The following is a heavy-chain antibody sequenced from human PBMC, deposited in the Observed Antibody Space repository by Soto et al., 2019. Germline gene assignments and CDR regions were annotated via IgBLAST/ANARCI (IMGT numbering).Heavy chain of an antibody. V-gene: IGHV1-3*01. J-gene: IGHJ4*02. CDR1: GYTFTSYA. CDR2: INAGNGNT. Sequence: ASVKVSCKASGYTFTSYAMHWVRQAPGQRLEWMGWINAGNGNTKYSQKFQGRVTITRDTSASTAYMELSSLRSEDTAVYYCARDPRVSHYTSAPGDWGQGTLVTVSS. CDR3: ARDPRVSHYTSAPGD. D-gene: IGHD2-2*02.